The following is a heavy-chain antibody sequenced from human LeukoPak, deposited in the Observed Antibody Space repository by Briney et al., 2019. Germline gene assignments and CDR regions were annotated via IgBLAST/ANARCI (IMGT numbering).Heavy chain of an antibody. J-gene: IGHJ4*02. CDR1: GFTFSSYG. Sequence: QTGGSLRLSCAASGFTFSSYGMHWVRQAPGKGLEWVAVIWYDGSNKYYADSVKGRFTISRDNSKNTLYLQMNSLRAEDTAVYYCARNGEYLSGWYFDYWGQGTLVTVSS. CDR2: IWYDGSNK. V-gene: IGHV3-33*01. CDR3: ARNGEYLSGWYFDY. D-gene: IGHD2/OR15-2a*01.